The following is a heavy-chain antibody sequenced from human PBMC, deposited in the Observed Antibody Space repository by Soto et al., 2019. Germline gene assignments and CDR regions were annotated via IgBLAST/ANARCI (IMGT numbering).Heavy chain of an antibody. J-gene: IGHJ5*02. Sequence: PGESLKVSCKGAGYSCTSYCSSWVRQMPGKGLEWMGRIDPSDSYTNYSPSFQGHVTISADKSISTAYLQWSSLKASDTAMYYCARHRTTRATNWFDPWGQGTLVTVSS. D-gene: IGHD1-26*01. CDR1: GYSCTSYC. V-gene: IGHV5-10-1*01. CDR2: IDPSDSYT. CDR3: ARHRTTRATNWFDP.